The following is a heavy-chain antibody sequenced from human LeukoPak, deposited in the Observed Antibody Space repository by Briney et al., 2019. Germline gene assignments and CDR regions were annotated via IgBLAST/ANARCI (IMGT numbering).Heavy chain of an antibody. CDR1: GGSISSSSYY. CDR3: ARLRKPYASGYLFDY. CDR2: IYYSGST. J-gene: IGHJ4*02. D-gene: IGHD5-12*01. Sequence: ASETLSLTRTVSGGSISSSSYYWGWIRQPPGKGLEWIGSIYYSGSTYYNPSLKSRVTISVDTSKNQFSLKLSSVTAADTAVYYCARLRKPYASGYLFDYWGQGTLVTVSS. V-gene: IGHV4-39*01.